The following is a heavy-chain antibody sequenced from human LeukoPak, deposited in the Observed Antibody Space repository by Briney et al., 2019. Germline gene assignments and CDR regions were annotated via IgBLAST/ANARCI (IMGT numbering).Heavy chain of an antibody. Sequence: SETLSLTCTVSDYSISSGYYWGWIRQPPGKGLEWIGSIYHSGSTNYNPSLKSRVTISVDTSKNQFSLKLSSVTAADTAVYYCARRLIGSSGCSFPWGQGTLVTVSS. CDR3: ARRLIGSSGCSFP. CDR2: IYHSGST. CDR1: DYSISSGYY. D-gene: IGHD6-19*01. V-gene: IGHV4-38-2*02. J-gene: IGHJ5*02.